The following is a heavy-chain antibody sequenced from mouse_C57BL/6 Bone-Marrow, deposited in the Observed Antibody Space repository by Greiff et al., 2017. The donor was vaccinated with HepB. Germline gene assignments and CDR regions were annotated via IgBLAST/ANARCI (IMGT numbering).Heavy chain of an antibody. Sequence: EVQLVQSGGDLVKPGASLKLSCAASGFTFSSYGMSWVRQTPDKRLEWVATISSGGSYTYYPDSVKGRFTISRDNAKNTLYLQMSSLKSEDTAMYDCSGRGYGRSHYYFDVWGSGTTITVSS. CDR1: GFTFSSYG. J-gene: IGHJ1*01. CDR3: SGRGYGRSHYYFDV. V-gene: IGHV5-6*01. D-gene: IGHD1-1*01. CDR2: ISSGGSYT.